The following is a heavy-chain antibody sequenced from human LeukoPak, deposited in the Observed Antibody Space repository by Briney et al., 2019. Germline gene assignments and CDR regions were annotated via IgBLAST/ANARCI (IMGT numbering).Heavy chain of an antibody. J-gene: IGHJ4*02. V-gene: IGHV4-59*12. CDR2: IYYSGST. Sequence: SETLSLTCTVSGGSISSYYWSWIRQPPGKGLEWIGYIYYSGSTNYNPSLKSRVTISVDTSKNQFSLKLSSVTAADTAVYYCARVVGIAVAGTRYFDYWGQGTLVTVSS. CDR1: GGSISSYY. D-gene: IGHD6-19*01. CDR3: ARVVGIAVAGTRYFDY.